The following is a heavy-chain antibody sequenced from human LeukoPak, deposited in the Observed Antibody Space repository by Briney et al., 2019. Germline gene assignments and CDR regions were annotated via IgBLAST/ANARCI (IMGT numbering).Heavy chain of an antibody. CDR3: VRGKGYDTDDY. CDR2: INSDGSHT. CDR1: GFTLSTYW. Sequence: PGGFLRLSCAASGFTLSTYWMNWVRHAPGKGLVWVSSINSDGSHTNHADSVKGRFTISRDDAKNTPYLQMNSLRADDTAVYYCVRGKGYDTDDYWGQGTLVTVSS. J-gene: IGHJ4*02. D-gene: IGHD3-9*01. V-gene: IGHV3-74*01.